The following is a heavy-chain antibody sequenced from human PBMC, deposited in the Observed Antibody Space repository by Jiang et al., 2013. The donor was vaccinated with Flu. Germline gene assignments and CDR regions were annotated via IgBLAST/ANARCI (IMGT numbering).Heavy chain of an antibody. CDR3: ARALYDSSGYHAFDI. J-gene: IGHJ3*02. CDR2: IYYSGST. CDR1: GGSISSYY. Sequence: ELLKPSETLSLTCTVSGGSISSYYWSWIRQPPGKGLEWIGYIYYSGSTNYNPSLKSRVTISVDTSKNQFSLKLSSVTAADTAVYYCARALYDSSGYHAFDIWGQGTMVTVSS. D-gene: IGHD3-22*01. V-gene: IGHV4-59*01.